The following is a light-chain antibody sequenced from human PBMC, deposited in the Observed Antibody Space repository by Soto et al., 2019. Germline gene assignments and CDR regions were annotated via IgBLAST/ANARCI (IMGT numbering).Light chain of an antibody. J-gene: IGKJ2*01. Sequence: EIVLTQSPGTLSLSPGERAALSCRASQSVTNRYLAWYQQKPGQAPRLVIYGASSRAPGVPERFSGSGSGTDFTLTISRLEPEDFAVYYCQQYSAPPKTFGQGTKLEIK. CDR3: QQYSAPPKT. CDR1: QSVTNRY. CDR2: GAS. V-gene: IGKV3-20*01.